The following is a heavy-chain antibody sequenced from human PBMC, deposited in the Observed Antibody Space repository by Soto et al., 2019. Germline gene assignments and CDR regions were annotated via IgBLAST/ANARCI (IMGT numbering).Heavy chain of an antibody. CDR2: ISSSSSTI. Sequence: PGGSLRLSCAASGFTFSSYSMNWVRQAPGKGLEWFSYISSSSSTIYYADSVKGRFTISRDNAKNTLYLQMNSLRAEDMAVYYCAKELHTSSGWSQVIYWGQGTLVTVSS. V-gene: IGHV3-48*01. CDR3: AKELHTSSGWSQVIY. D-gene: IGHD6-19*01. J-gene: IGHJ4*02. CDR1: GFTFSSYS.